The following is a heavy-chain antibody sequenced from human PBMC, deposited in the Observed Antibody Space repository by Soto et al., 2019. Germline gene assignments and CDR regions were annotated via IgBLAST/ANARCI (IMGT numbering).Heavy chain of an antibody. Sequence: SETLSLTCAVYGGSFSGYYWSWIRQPPGKGLEWIGEINHSGSTNYNPSLKSRVTISVDTSKNQFSLKLSSVTAADTAVYYCATLYGVVAATRGEYFQHWGQGTLVTVSS. J-gene: IGHJ1*01. CDR2: INHSGST. V-gene: IGHV4-34*01. CDR3: ATLYGVVAATRGEYFQH. D-gene: IGHD2-15*01. CDR1: GGSFSGYY.